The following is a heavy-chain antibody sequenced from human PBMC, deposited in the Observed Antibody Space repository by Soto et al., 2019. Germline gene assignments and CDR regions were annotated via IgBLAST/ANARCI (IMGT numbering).Heavy chain of an antibody. Sequence: GGSLRLSCAASGFTCSSYAMSWVRQAPGKGLEWVSAISGSGGSTYYADSVKGRFTISRDNSKNTLYLQMNSLRAEDTAVYYCAKDSGGRFLEWLINWGQGTLVTVSS. D-gene: IGHD3-3*01. CDR1: GFTCSSYA. V-gene: IGHV3-23*01. CDR3: AKDSGGRFLEWLIN. CDR2: ISGSGGST. J-gene: IGHJ4*02.